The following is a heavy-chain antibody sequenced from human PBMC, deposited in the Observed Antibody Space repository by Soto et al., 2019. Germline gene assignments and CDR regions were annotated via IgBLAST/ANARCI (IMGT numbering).Heavy chain of an antibody. J-gene: IGHJ4*02. Sequence: QVQLVESGGGVVQPGRSLRLSCAASGFSFSSYGMHWVRQAPGKGLEWVAVIWYDGSNKYYVDSVKGRFTISRDNSKNTLYLQMNSLRGEDTAVYYGARADYYGSGTYPPDYWGQGALVTVSS. CDR1: GFSFSSYG. CDR2: IWYDGSNK. D-gene: IGHD3-10*01. CDR3: ARADYYGSGTYPPDY. V-gene: IGHV3-33*01.